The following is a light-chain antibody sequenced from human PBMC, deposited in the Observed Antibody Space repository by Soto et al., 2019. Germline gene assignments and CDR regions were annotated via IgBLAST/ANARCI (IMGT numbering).Light chain of an antibody. CDR3: SSYAGSDNYV. Sequence: QLVLTQPPSASGSPGQSVTISCTGTSSDVGDYNYVSWYQQHPGKAPKLMIYEVSKRPSGVPDRFSGSKSANTASLTVSGLQADDEADYYCSSYAGSDNYVFGTGTKVTVL. J-gene: IGLJ1*01. CDR2: EVS. V-gene: IGLV2-8*01. CDR1: SSDVGDYNY.